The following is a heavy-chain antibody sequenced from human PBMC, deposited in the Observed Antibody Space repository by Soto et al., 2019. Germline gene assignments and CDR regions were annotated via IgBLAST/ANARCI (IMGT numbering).Heavy chain of an antibody. CDR3: AGEWVYCSSTSCYASDAFDI. D-gene: IGHD2-2*01. CDR2: IYYSGST. Sequence: PSETLSLTCTVSGGSISSYYWSWIRQPPGKGLEWIGYIYYSGSTNYNPSIKSRVTISVDTSKDQFSLKLSSVTAADTAVYYFAGEWVYCSSTSCYASDAFDIWGQETMVTVSS. V-gene: IGHV4-59*01. J-gene: IGHJ3*02. CDR1: GGSISSYY.